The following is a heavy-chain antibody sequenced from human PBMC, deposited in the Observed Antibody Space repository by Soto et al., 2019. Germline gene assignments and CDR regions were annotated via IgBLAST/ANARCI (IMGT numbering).Heavy chain of an antibody. CDR3: ARVGAAAGGNWFDP. CDR1: GFTVSSNY. CDR2: IYSGGST. J-gene: IGHJ5*02. V-gene: IGHV3-53*01. D-gene: IGHD6-13*01. Sequence: EVQLVESGGGLIQPGGSLRLSCAASGFTVSSNYMSWFRQAPGKGLEWVSVIYSGGSTYYADSVKGRFTISRDNSKNTLYLHMNSLRAEDTAVYYCARVGAAAGGNWFDPWGQGTLVTVSS.